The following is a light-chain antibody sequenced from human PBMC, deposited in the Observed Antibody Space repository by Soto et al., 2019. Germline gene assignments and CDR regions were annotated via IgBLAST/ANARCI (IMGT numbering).Light chain of an antibody. CDR1: QSLLHSNGYTY. Sequence: DIVMTQSPLSLPVTPGEPASISCRSSQSLLHSNGYTYLDWYLQKPGQSPQLLIYLGSNRASGVPDRFSGSGSGTDFTLKISRVEAEDVGVYYWMQALQTPWTFGQGTKMEIK. CDR3: MQALQTPWT. CDR2: LGS. V-gene: IGKV2-28*01. J-gene: IGKJ1*01.